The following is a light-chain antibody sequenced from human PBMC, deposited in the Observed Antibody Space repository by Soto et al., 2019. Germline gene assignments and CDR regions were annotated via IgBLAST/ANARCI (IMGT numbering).Light chain of an antibody. CDR2: HVS. V-gene: IGLV2-8*01. Sequence: QSALTQPPSASGSPGQSVTISCTGTGTDVGQYNYVSWYQQHPGKAPKLLIHHVSRRPSGVPARFSGSKSGNTASLTVSGLQTEDEADYYCSSYGGVNNDLFGAGTKLTVL. CDR1: GTDVGQYNY. J-gene: IGLJ2*01. CDR3: SSYGGVNNDL.